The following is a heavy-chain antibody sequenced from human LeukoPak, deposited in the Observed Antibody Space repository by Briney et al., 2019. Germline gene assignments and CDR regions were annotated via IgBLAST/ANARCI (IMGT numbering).Heavy chain of an antibody. V-gene: IGHV3-53*04. CDR1: GFNVSSNY. Sequence: PGGSLRLSCEASGFNVSSNYMTWVRQAPGKGLKWVSLIYGDGTTDYADSVKGRFHISRHNSKNTLYLQMNSLRAEDTAVYYCARGIIYLDYWGQGTLVTVSS. CDR2: IYGDGTT. CDR3: ARGIIYLDY. D-gene: IGHD3-10*01. J-gene: IGHJ4*02.